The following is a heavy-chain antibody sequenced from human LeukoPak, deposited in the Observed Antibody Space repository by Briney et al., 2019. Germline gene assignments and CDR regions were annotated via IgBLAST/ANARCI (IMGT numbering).Heavy chain of an antibody. CDR2: ISSDGSTI. D-gene: IGHD3-10*01. V-gene: IGHV3-48*03. Sequence: GGSLRLSCAASGFTFSSYEMNWVRQAPGKGLEWVSYISSDGSTIYYADSVKGRFTISRDNSKNSLYLQMNSLRAEDTAVYYCVRVLVGMSSHYYGSGSSFDYWGQGNLVTVSS. CDR1: GFTFSSYE. CDR3: VRVLVGMSSHYYGSGSSFDY. J-gene: IGHJ4*02.